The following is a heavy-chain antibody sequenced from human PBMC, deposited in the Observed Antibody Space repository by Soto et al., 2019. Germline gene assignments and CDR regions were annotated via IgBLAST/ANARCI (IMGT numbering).Heavy chain of an antibody. CDR1: GYTFTSYG. J-gene: IGHJ4*02. V-gene: IGHV1-18*04. D-gene: IGHD3-22*01. CDR2: ISAYNGNT. Sequence: QVPLVQSGAEVKKPGASVKVSCKASGYTFTSYGISWVRQAPGQGLEWMGWISAYNGNTNYAQKLQGRVTMTTDTSTSTAYRELRRLRSDDTAVYYCARGALGAKWLLRNYWGQGTLVTVSS. CDR3: ARGALGAKWLLRNY.